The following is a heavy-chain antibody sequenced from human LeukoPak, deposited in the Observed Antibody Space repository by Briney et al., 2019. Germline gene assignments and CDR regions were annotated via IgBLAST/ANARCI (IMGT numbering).Heavy chain of an antibody. CDR2: INPNSGGT. J-gene: IGHJ4*02. Sequence: ASVKVSCKASGYTFTGYYMHWVRQAPGQGLEWMGWINPNSGGTNYAQKFQDRVTMTRDTSISTAYMELSRLRSDDTAVYYSARDRKMGTTNSFDYWGQGTLVTVSS. CDR3: ARDRKMGTTNSFDY. D-gene: IGHD1-26*01. CDR1: GYTFTGYY. V-gene: IGHV1-2*02.